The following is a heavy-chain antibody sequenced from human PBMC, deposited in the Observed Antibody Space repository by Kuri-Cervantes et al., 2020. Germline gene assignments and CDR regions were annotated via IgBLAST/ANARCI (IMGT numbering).Heavy chain of an antibody. Sequence: GESLKISCAASGLTFRSCGMHWVRQAPGKGLEWVAFIWSDGNNKYYADSVKGRFTISRDNSKNTLYLQMNSLRAEDTAVYYCARDSHDIVDYWGQGTLVTVSS. V-gene: IGHV3-33*01. CDR1: GLTFRSCG. CDR2: IWSDGNNK. D-gene: IGHD3-9*01. J-gene: IGHJ4*02. CDR3: ARDSHDIVDY.